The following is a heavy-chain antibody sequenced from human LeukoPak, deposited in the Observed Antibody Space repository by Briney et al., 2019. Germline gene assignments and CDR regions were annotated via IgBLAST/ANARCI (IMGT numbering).Heavy chain of an antibody. J-gene: IGHJ4*02. CDR1: GFTVSSNY. Sequence: GGSLRLSCAASGFTVSSNYMSWVRQAPGKGLEWVSAITSGGSPDYADSVKGRFTISRDNSKNTLYLQMNSLRAEDTAVYYCAKDRGYWGQGTLVTVSS. CDR2: ITSGGSP. D-gene: IGHD3-10*01. V-gene: IGHV3-53*01. CDR3: AKDRGY.